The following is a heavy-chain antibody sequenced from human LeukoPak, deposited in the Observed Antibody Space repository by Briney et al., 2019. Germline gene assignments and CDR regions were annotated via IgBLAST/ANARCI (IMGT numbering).Heavy chain of an antibody. Sequence: NTSETLSLTCTVSGGSISSSSYYWGWIRQPPGKGLEWIGSIYYSGSTYYNPSLKSRVTISVDTSKNQFSLKLSSVTAADTAVYYCARVIRPGALDYWGQGTLVTVSS. CDR2: IYYSGST. D-gene: IGHD1-14*01. CDR3: ARVIRPGALDY. J-gene: IGHJ4*02. V-gene: IGHV4-39*07. CDR1: GGSISSSSYY.